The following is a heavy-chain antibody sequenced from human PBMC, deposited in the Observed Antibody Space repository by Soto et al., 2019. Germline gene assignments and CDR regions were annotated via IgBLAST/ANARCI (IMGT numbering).Heavy chain of an antibody. CDR3: ASQTVYRSSWYGSNWFDP. D-gene: IGHD6-13*01. J-gene: IGHJ5*02. V-gene: IGHV4-4*02. CDR2: IYHSGST. Sequence: QVQLQESGPGLVKPSGTLSLTCAVSGGSISSSNWWSWVRQPPGKGLEWIGEIYHSGSTNYNPSLKSRVTISVDKFKNQFTLTLSAVTAADTAVYYCASQTVYRSSWYGSNWFDPWGQGTLVTVSS. CDR1: GGSISSSNW.